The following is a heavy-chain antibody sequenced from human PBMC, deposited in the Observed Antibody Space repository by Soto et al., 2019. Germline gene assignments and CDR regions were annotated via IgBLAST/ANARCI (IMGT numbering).Heavy chain of an antibody. D-gene: IGHD3-22*01. CDR2: ISGSGGST. V-gene: IGHV3-23*01. CDR3: AKPHFGLHYYDSSGYYPY. J-gene: IGHJ4*02. CDR1: GVTFSSYA. Sequence: PGGSLGLSCAASGVTFSSYAMSWVRQAPGKGLEWVSAISGSGGSTYYADSVKGRFTISRDNSKNTLYLQMNSLRAEDTAVYYCAKPHFGLHYYDSSGYYPYWGQGTLVTVSS.